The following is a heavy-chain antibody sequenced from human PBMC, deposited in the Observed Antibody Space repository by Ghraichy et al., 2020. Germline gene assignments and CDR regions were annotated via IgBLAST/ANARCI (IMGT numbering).Heavy chain of an antibody. CDR2: IIPIFGTA. V-gene: IGHV1-69*06. CDR3: ARHDCSSTSCHVYS. CDR1: GGTFSSYA. D-gene: IGHD2-2*01. Sequence: NISCKASGGTFSSYAISWVRQAPGQGLEWMGGIIPIFGTANYAQKFQGRVTITADKSTSTAYMELSSLRSEDTAVYYCARHDCSSTSCHVYSWGQGTLVTVSS. J-gene: IGHJ4*02.